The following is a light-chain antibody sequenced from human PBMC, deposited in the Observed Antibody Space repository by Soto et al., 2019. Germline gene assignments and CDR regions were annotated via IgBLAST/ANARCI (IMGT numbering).Light chain of an antibody. V-gene: IGLV2-8*01. CDR2: EVS. J-gene: IGLJ3*02. Sequence: QSAPTQPPSASGSPGQSATISCTGTRSDVGGYNYVSWYQQYPGKAPKLMIYEVSKRPSGVPDRFSGSKSGNTASLTVSGLQAEDEADYYCSSYAGSSTWVFGGGTKLT. CDR3: SSYAGSSTWV. CDR1: RSDVGGYNY.